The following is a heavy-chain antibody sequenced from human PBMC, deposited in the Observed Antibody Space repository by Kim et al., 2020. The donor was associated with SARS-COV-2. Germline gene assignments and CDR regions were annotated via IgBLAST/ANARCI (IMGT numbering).Heavy chain of an antibody. CDR2: IYPGDSDT. CDR3: ARRGRSWFEDLAFDI. CDR1: GYSFTSYW. J-gene: IGHJ3*02. V-gene: IGHV5-51*01. D-gene: IGHD3-10*01. Sequence: GESLKISCKGSGYSFTSYWIGWVRQMPGKGLEWMGIIYPGDSDTRYSPSFQGQVTISADKSISTAYLQWSSLKASDTAMYYCARRGRSWFEDLAFDIWGQGTMVTVSS.